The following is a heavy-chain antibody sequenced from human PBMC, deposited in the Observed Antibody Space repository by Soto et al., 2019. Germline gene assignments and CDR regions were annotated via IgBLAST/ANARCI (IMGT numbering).Heavy chain of an antibody. J-gene: IGHJ6*03. D-gene: IGHD2-15*01. CDR2: IYPGDSDT. CDR3: ARLGCSVCSCGVSGGLWGYYYYMEV. V-gene: IGHV5-51*01. CDR1: GYSFNSYW. Sequence: PGELQKISWNGSGYSFNSYWIGWVRQIPEKGLEWMGIIYPGDSDTRYSPSFQGQVTISADKSISTAYLQWSSLKASDTAMYYCARLGCSVCSCGVSGGLWGYYYYMEVWGKGTTVTVSS.